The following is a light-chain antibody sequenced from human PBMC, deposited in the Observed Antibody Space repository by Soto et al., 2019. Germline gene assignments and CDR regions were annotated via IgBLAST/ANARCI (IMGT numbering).Light chain of an antibody. Sequence: QPVLTQPPSASGTPGQRVTISCSGSSSNIGSYYVYWYQQLPGTAPKLLIYRNVQRPSGVPDRFSGSKSGTSASLAISGRRAEDEADYYCAAWDDSLSVLFGGGTKRTVL. J-gene: IGLJ2*01. CDR2: RNV. CDR3: AAWDDSLSVL. V-gene: IGLV1-47*01. CDR1: SSNIGSYY.